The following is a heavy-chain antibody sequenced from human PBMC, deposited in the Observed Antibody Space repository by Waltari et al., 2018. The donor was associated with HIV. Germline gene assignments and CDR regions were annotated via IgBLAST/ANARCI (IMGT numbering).Heavy chain of an antibody. V-gene: IGHV3-30*02. J-gene: IGHJ4*02. CDR2: IRDDGSKK. CDR1: GFTFSSYG. CDR3: ATNIVVAATGTFDY. D-gene: IGHD2-15*01. Sequence: QVQLVESGGGVVQPGGSLRLSCAASGFTFSSYGMHWVRQAPGKGLGGVTFIRDDGSKKHYADSVKGRFTISRDNSDNTLYLEMNSLRTEDTAVYYCATNIVVAATGTFDYWGQGTRVIVTA.